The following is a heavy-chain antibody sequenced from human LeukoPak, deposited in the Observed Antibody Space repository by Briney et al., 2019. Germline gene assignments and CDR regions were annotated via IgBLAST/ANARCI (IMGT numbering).Heavy chain of an antibody. D-gene: IGHD3-22*01. J-gene: IGHJ4*02. CDR3: ARSANIVVVDY. V-gene: IGHV4-59*01. Sequence: SETLSLTCTVSGGSISSYYWSWIRQPPGKGLEWIGYIYYSGSTNYNPSLKSRVTISVDTSKNQFSLKLSSMTAADTAVYYCARSANIVVVDYWGQGTLVTVSS. CDR2: IYYSGST. CDR1: GGSISSYY.